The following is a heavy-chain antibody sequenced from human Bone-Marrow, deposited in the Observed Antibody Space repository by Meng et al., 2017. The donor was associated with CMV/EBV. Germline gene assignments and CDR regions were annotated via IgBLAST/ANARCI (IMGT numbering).Heavy chain of an antibody. V-gene: IGHV3-7*01. CDR1: GFTFSSYW. D-gene: IGHD2-2*02. J-gene: IGHJ6*02. CDR3: ARLGYCSSTSCYKAEYYYYGMDV. Sequence: GESLKISCAASGFTFSSYWMSWVRQAPGKGLEWVANIKQDGSEKYYVDSVKGRFTISRDNAKNSLYLQMNSLRAEYTAVYYCARLGYCSSTSCYKAEYYYYGMDVWGQGTTVTVSS. CDR2: IKQDGSEK.